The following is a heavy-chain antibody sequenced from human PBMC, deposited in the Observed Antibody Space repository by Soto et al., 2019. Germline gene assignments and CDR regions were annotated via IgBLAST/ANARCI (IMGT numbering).Heavy chain of an antibody. D-gene: IGHD6-13*01. J-gene: IGHJ5*02. V-gene: IGHV3-48*01. CDR1: GFTFISYS. CDR2: ISSSSSTI. CDR3: ARHPERIAQIGWFDP. Sequence: GGSLILSCAASGFTFISYSMNWVRQAPGKGLEWVSYISSSSSTIYYADSVKGRFTISRDNAKNSLYLQMNSLRAEDTAVYYCARHPERIAQIGWFDPWGQGT.